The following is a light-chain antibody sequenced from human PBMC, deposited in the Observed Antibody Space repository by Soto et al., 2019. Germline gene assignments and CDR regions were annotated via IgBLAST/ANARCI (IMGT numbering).Light chain of an antibody. CDR3: SSFTTSTTLDV. CDR2: EVS. CDR1: SSDIGGYNY. Sequence: QSALTQAASVSGPPGQSSTISCTPTSSDIGGYNYVSWYQQHSGKVPKLIIFEVSTRHSGVSNRFSGSKSGNTASLTISGLQADDEADYYCSSFTTSTTLDVFGTGTKVTVL. J-gene: IGLJ1*01. V-gene: IGLV2-14*01.